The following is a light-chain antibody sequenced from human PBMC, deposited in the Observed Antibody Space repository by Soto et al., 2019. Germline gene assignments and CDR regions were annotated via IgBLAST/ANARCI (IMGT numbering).Light chain of an antibody. J-gene: IGKJ1*01. CDR1: QIVLYSSNNKNY. Sequence: DIVMTQSPDSLAVSLVESSTINCKSSQIVLYSSNNKNYLAWYQQKSGQSPKLLIYWASTRESGVPDRFSGSGSGTDFTLTISSLQAEDVAVYYCQQYYRTPPTFGQGTKVDI. CDR2: WAS. V-gene: IGKV4-1*01. CDR3: QQYYRTPPT.